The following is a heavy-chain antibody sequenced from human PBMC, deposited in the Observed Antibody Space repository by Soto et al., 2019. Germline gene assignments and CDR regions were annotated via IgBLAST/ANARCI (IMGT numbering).Heavy chain of an antibody. CDR3: ARERLSSGWRTLDAFDI. V-gene: IGHV5-51*01. J-gene: IGHJ3*02. CDR2: IYPGDSRT. CDR1: GHSFTTYW. D-gene: IGHD6-19*01. Sequence: GESLKISCEDSGHSFTTYWIAWVRQMPGKGLEWMGIIYPGDSRTTYSPSFQGQVIISADKSISTAYLQWSSLKASDTAMYYCARERLSSGWRTLDAFDIWGQGTMVTVSS.